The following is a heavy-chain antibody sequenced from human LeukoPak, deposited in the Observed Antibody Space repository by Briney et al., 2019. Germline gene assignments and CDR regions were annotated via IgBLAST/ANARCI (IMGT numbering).Heavy chain of an antibody. CDR3: AKGGYYERPWYFDY. CDR2: IGTAGDT. Sequence: GGSLRLSCAASGFTFSSYDMHWVRQATGKGLEWVSAIGTAGDTYYPGSVKGRFTISRENAKNSLYLQMNSLRAGDTAVYYCAKGGYYERPWYFDYWGQGTLVTVSS. CDR1: GFTFSSYD. V-gene: IGHV3-13*04. J-gene: IGHJ4*02. D-gene: IGHD3-22*01.